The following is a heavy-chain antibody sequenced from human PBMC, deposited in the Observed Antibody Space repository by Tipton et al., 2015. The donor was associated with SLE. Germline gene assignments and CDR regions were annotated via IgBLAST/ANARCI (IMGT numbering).Heavy chain of an antibody. J-gene: IGHJ3*02. CDR2: TYYRSKWYN. Sequence: GLVKPSQTLSLTCAISGDSVSSNSAAWNWIRQSPSRGLEWLGRTYYRSKWYNDYAVSVKSRITINPDTSKNQFSLQLNSVTPEDTAGYYCARDRERGIAAAGPDAFDIWGQGTMVTVSS. CDR3: ARDRERGIAAAGPDAFDI. D-gene: IGHD6-13*01. CDR1: GDSVSSNSAA. V-gene: IGHV6-1*01.